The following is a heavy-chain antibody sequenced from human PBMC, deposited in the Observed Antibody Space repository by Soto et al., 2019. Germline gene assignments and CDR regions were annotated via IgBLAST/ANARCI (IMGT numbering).Heavy chain of an antibody. CDR3: ARDKDTSSWTGFDF. CDR1: GFTFSSYA. Sequence: PVGSLRLSCAASGFTFSSYAMSWVGQAPGKGLEWVSAISATGISTHYADSVKGRVTISRDNSANTLSLEMSSLTAEDTAVYYCARDKDTSSWTGFDFWGHGTLVTVSS. D-gene: IGHD1-1*01. CDR2: ISATGIST. V-gene: IGHV3-23*01. J-gene: IGHJ4*01.